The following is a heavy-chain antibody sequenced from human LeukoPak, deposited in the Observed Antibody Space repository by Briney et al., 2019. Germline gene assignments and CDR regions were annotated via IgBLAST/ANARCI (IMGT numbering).Heavy chain of an antibody. CDR3: SKSAERDTYYYYGMDV. CDR2: ISYDGSNK. J-gene: IGHJ6*02. CDR1: GFTFRTYA. V-gene: IGHV3-30-3*02. D-gene: IGHD1-1*01. Sequence: EGSLRLSCAASGFTFRTYAIHWVRQAPGKGLEWVAVISYDGSNKFYADSVKGRFTISRDNSKNTLYLQMDSLRAEDTAVYYCSKSAERDTYYYYGMDVWGQGTTVTVSS.